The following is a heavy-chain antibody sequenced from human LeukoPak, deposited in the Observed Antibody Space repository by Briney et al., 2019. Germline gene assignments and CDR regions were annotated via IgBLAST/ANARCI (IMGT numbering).Heavy chain of an antibody. Sequence: SETLSLTCTVSGGSISSNYWSWIRQPPGEGLECIGYIYYSGSTNYNPSLKSRITISVDTSKNQFSLKLSSVTAADTAMYYCARTAMVPAAMHTWCFDLWGRGTLVTVSS. D-gene: IGHD2-2*01. CDR2: IYYSGST. CDR3: ARTAMVPAAMHTWCFDL. V-gene: IGHV4-59*01. CDR1: GGSISSNY. J-gene: IGHJ2*01.